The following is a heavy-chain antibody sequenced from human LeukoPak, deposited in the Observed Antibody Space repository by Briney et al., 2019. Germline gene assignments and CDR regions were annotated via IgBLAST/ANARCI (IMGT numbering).Heavy chain of an antibody. V-gene: IGHV3-30*04. J-gene: IGHJ4*02. CDR2: ISYDGSNK. CDR1: GFTFSSYA. D-gene: IGHD2-2*01. CDR3: ARDRYPSSLDY. Sequence: PGGSLRLFCAASGFTFSSYAMHWVRQAPGKGLEWVAVISYDGSNKYYADSVKGRFTISRDNSKNTLYLQMNSLRAEDTAVYYCARDRYPSSLDYWGQGTLVTVSS.